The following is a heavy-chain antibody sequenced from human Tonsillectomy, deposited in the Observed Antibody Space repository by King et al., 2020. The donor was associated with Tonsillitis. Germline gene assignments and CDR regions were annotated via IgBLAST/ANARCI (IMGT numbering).Heavy chain of an antibody. J-gene: IGHJ4*02. CDR2: ISSSSSYI. CDR1: GFTFSSYT. CDR3: ARGWAQTSGSYLVY. D-gene: IGHD1-26*01. Sequence: VQLVESGGGLVKPGGSLRLSCAASGFTFSSYTMNWVRQAPGKGLEWVSSISSSSSYIYYADSVQGRFTISRDNAKNSLYLQMNSLRAEDTAVYYCARGWAQTSGSYLVYWGQGTLVTVSS. V-gene: IGHV3-21*01.